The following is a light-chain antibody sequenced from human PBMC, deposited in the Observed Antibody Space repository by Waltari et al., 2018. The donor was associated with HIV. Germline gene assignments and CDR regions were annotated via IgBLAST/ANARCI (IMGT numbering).Light chain of an antibody. J-gene: IGLJ2*01. CDR3: LLSYAGARPVI. CDR2: DTN. CDR1: TGAATSGHY. V-gene: IGLV7-46*01. Sequence: QALVTQEPSLTVSPGGTVTLTRVSTTGAATSGHYPLLFQQKPGQAPRTLIYDTNNKHSWTPARFSGSLLGGKAALTLSGAQPEDEAKYYCLLSYAGARPVIFGGGTQLTVL.